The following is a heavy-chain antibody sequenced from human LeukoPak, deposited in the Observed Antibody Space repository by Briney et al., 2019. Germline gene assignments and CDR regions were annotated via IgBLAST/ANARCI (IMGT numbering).Heavy chain of an antibody. V-gene: IGHV3-7*01. Sequence: PGGSLRLSCAASGFTFSSYGMSWVRQAPGKGLEWVASISEGENEKYYVDSVKGRFTISRDNGKNSLYLQINNLRAEDTAVYFCARDFTGWELPNRFDPWGQGTLVTVSS. CDR3: ARDFTGWELPNRFDP. CDR2: ISEGENEK. D-gene: IGHD1-26*01. J-gene: IGHJ5*02. CDR1: GFTFSSYG.